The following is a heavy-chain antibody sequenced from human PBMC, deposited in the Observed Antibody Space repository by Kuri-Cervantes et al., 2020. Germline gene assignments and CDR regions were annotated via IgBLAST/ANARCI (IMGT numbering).Heavy chain of an antibody. CDR1: GYAFINHG. Sequence: ASVKVSCKASGYAFINHGITWVRQAPGQGLEWMGWMNPNSGNTGYAQKFQGRVTMTRNTSISTAYMELSSLRSEDTAVYYCARLSYYGSGSYWGPLDVWGQGTTVTVSS. V-gene: IGHV1-8*02. CDR3: ARLSYYGSGSYWGPLDV. D-gene: IGHD3-10*01. J-gene: IGHJ6*02. CDR2: MNPNSGNT.